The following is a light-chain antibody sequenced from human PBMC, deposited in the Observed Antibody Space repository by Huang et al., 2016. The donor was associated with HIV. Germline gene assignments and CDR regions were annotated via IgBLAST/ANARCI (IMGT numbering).Light chain of an antibody. CDR1: QSIAGY. V-gene: IGKV1-39*01. CDR2: SSS. CDR3: QQSYFTPRT. J-gene: IGKJ1*01. Sequence: DVQMTQSPSSLSASVGDRVSITCRASQSIAGYLHWYQQKPGRAPTRLIYSSSILQSGVPSRFSGSGSGKEFTLTISSLQPEDFATYYCQQSYFTPRTFGQGTKVEIK.